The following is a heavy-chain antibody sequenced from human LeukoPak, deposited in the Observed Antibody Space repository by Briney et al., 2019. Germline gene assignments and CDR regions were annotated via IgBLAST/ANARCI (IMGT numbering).Heavy chain of an antibody. J-gene: IGHJ4*02. D-gene: IGHD6-6*01. CDR3: ARATGAFSSSYDY. Sequence: SETLSLTCTVSGGSISSGSYYWSWIRQPAGKGLEWIGRIYTSGSTNYNPSLKSRVTMSVDTSKNQFSLKLSSVTAADTAVYYCARATGAFSSSYDYWGQGTLVTVSS. V-gene: IGHV4-61*02. CDR1: GGSISSGSYY. CDR2: IYTSGST.